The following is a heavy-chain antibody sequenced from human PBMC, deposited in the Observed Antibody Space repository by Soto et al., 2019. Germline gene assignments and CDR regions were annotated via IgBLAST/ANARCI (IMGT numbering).Heavy chain of an antibody. CDR1: GGSFSGYY. Sequence: SDTLXLTCAVYGGSFSGYYWSWIRQPPGKGLEWIGEINHSGSTNYNPSLKSRVTISVDTSKNQFSLKLSSVTAADTAVYYCARQNDFWSGYRDNWFDPWGQGTLVTVSS. V-gene: IGHV4-34*01. D-gene: IGHD3-3*01. J-gene: IGHJ5*02. CDR3: ARQNDFWSGYRDNWFDP. CDR2: INHSGST.